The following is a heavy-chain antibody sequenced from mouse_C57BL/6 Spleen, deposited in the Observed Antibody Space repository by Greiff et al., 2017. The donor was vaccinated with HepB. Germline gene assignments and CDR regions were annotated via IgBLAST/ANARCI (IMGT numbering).Heavy chain of an antibody. CDR3: TRGATVADY. V-gene: IGHV5-9-1*02. D-gene: IGHD1-1*01. J-gene: IGHJ2*01. CDR1: GFTFSSYA. CDR2: ISSGGDYI. Sequence: EVKVVESGEGLVKPGGSLKLSCAASGFTFSSYAMSWVRQTPEKRLEWVAYISSGGDYIYYADTVKGRFTISRDNARNTLYLQMSSLKSEDTAMYYCTRGATVADYWGQGTTLTVSS.